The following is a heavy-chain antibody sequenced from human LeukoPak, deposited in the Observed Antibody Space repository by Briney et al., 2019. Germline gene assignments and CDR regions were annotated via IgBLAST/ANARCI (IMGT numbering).Heavy chain of an antibody. Sequence: GGSLRLSCAASGFSFSDYGMHWVRQAPGKGLEWVAVVWSDERNNYYADSVKGRFTISRDNSENMLYLQINNLRAEDTAVYYCAREGLTTTPNNAFDIWGQGTMVIVSS. D-gene: IGHD1-1*01. CDR2: VWSDERNN. CDR1: GFSFSDYG. CDR3: AREGLTTTPNNAFDI. V-gene: IGHV3-33*01. J-gene: IGHJ3*02.